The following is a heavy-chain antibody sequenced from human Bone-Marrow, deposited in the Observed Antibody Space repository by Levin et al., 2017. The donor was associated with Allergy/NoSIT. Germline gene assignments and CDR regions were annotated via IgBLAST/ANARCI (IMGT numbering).Heavy chain of an antibody. CDR1: GFTFSDFF. CDR3: ARVWSAYDWKIKFPDS. CDR2: ISDAGATI. V-gene: IGHV3-11*01. D-gene: IGHD5-12*01. J-gene: IGHJ4*02. Sequence: PGGSLRLSCSASGFTFSDFFMTWIRQAPGKGLEWISYISDAGATIYYADSVKGRFTISRDNANDSLYLQMNSLRAEDTAVYYCARVWSAYDWKIKFPDSWGQGTQVTVSS.